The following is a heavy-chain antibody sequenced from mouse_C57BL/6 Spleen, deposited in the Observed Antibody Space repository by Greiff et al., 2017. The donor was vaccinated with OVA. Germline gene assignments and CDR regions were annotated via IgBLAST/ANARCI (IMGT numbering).Heavy chain of an antibody. CDR3: ARGEGYYGHYAMDY. Sequence: VQLQQSGPELVKPGASVKISCKASGYTFTDYYMNWVKQSPGQSLEWIGDINPNNGGTSYNQKFKGKATLTVDKSSSTSYMELRILTSEYSAVYCCARGEGYYGHYAMDYWGQGTSVTVSS. V-gene: IGHV1-26*01. CDR2: INPNNGGT. J-gene: IGHJ4*01. CDR1: GYTFTDYY. D-gene: IGHD1-2*01.